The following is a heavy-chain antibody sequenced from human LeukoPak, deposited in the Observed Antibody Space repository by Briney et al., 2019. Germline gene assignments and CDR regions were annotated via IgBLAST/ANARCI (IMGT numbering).Heavy chain of an antibody. D-gene: IGHD6-13*01. CDR1: GFTVSSNY. J-gene: IGHJ6*03. Sequence: GGSLRLSCAASGFTVSSNYMSWVRQAPGKGLEWVSVIYSGGSTYYADSVKGRFTISRDNSKNTLYLQMNSLRAEDTAVYYCARVKGGSSWHTAYYMDVWGKGTTVTVSS. CDR3: ARVKGGSSWHTAYYMDV. CDR2: IYSGGST. V-gene: IGHV3-53*01.